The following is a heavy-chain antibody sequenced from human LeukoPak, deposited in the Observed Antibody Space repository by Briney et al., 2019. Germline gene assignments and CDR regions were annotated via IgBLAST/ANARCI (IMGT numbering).Heavy chain of an antibody. D-gene: IGHD3-10*01. CDR3: AIGEVRDGSGTNYKFYYYYGMDV. CDR2: IYYSGST. CDR1: GGSISSSHYY. Sequence: SETLSLTCTVSGGSISSSHYYWGWIRQPPGKGLEWIGSIYYSGSTYYNPSLKSRVTTSGDTSKNQFSLRLSSVTAADTAVYFCAIGEVRDGSGTNYKFYYYYGMDVWGQGTTVTVSS. V-gene: IGHV4-39*07. J-gene: IGHJ6*02.